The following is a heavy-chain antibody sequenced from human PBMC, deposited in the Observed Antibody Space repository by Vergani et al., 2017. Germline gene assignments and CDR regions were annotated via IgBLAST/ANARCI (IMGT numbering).Heavy chain of an antibody. V-gene: IGHV1-46*03. CDR2: INPSGGYT. J-gene: IGHJ3*02. CDR1: GYTFTNYY. D-gene: IGHD4-23*01. Sequence: QVQLVQSGAEVKKPGASVKVSCKASGYTFTNYYMHWVRQAPGQGLEWMGIINPSGGYTSNAQKFQGRVTMTRDTSTTTVYMELSSLRSEDTAVYYCTKVVTPGGGAFEIWGQGTMVTVSS. CDR3: TKVVTPGGGAFEI.